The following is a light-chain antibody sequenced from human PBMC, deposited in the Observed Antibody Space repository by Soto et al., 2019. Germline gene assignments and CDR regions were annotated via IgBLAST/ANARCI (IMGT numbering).Light chain of an antibody. J-gene: IGKJ1*01. CDR3: QQYDNLPWT. Sequence: DIQMTQSPSSLSASVGDRVTITCQASQDISNYLNWYQQKPGKAPKLLIYDASNLETGVPSRFSGSGSGTDFTFTISSLQHEDIATYYCQQYDNLPWTFVQVTKVEIK. CDR1: QDISNY. V-gene: IGKV1-33*01. CDR2: DAS.